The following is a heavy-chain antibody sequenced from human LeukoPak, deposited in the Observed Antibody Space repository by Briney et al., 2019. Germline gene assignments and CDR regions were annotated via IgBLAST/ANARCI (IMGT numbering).Heavy chain of an antibody. CDR1: GGSISSYY. Sequence: PSETLSLTCTVSGGSISSYYWSWIRQPPGKGLEWIGYIYYSGSTNYNPSLKSRVTISVDTSKNQFSLKLSSVTAADTAVYYCARAHDFWSGYYLAGDYYYYYMDVWGKGTTVTVSS. D-gene: IGHD3-3*01. CDR2: IYYSGST. CDR3: ARAHDFWSGYYLAGDYYYYYMDV. J-gene: IGHJ6*03. V-gene: IGHV4-59*01.